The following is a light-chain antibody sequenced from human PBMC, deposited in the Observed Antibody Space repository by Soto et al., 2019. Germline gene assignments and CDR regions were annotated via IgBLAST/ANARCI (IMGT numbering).Light chain of an antibody. V-gene: IGKV1-9*01. CDR2: AAS. CDR1: QVIATH. CDR3: QQYNDFQYS. Sequence: QLTQSPSSLSASVGDRVTITCRASQVIATHVAWYQQKPGQAPNLLIYAASTLQSGVPSRFSGGGSGTDFTLTISSLQPEDFATYFCQQYNDFQYSFGPGTKLDI. J-gene: IGKJ2*01.